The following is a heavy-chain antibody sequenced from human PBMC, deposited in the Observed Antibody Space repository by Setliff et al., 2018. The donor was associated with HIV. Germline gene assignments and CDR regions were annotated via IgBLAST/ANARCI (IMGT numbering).Heavy chain of an antibody. Sequence: SETLSLTCSVSGGVSGGDMGVHDWSWIRQPPGKGLEWIGYIYDNEKTFYNPSLKSRVTITVDTSKNQISLQLTSVTAEDTALYHCARLPQDWGQGTLVTVSS. V-gene: IGHV4-61*08. CDR2: IYDNEKT. CDR1: GGVSGGDMGVHD. J-gene: IGHJ4*02. CDR3: ARLPQD.